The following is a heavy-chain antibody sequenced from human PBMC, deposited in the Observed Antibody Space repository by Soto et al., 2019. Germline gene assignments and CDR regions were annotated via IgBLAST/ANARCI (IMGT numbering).Heavy chain of an antibody. CDR1: GYTFSRYG. J-gene: IGHJ4*02. CDR3: AREAGAAGGIDFDY. Sequence: QVQLVQSGTEVKKPGASVKVSCEASGYTFSRYGISWVRQAPGQGLEWMGWISAYNGNTNYAQKFQDRVTMTTDTXMSTAYMELRSLRSDETAMYYCAREAGAAGGIDFDYWGQGTLVTVSS. V-gene: IGHV1-18*01. CDR2: ISAYNGNT. D-gene: IGHD6-13*01.